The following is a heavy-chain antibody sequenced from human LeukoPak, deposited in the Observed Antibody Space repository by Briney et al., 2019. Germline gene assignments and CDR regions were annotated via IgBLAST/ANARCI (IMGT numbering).Heavy chain of an antibody. CDR3: AISITMIVGTAFDI. D-gene: IGHD3-22*01. V-gene: IGHV3-11*01. CDR2: ISSSGSTI. CDR1: GFTFSDYY. Sequence: GGSLRLSCAASGFTFSDYYMSWIRQAPGKGLEWVSYISSSGSTIYYADSVKGRFTISRDNSKNTLYLQMNSLRAEDTAVYYCAISITMIVGTAFDIWGQGTMVTVSS. J-gene: IGHJ3*02.